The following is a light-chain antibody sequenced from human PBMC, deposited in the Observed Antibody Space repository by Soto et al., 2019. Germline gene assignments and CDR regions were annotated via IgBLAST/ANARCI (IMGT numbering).Light chain of an antibody. J-gene: IGKJ5*01. V-gene: IGKV1-9*01. CDR2: AAS. CDR1: QSVSSN. CDR3: QQLNSYPIT. Sequence: TQSPATLSVSPGERATLSCRASQSVSSNLAWYQQKPGKAPKLLIYAASTLQSGVPSRFSGSGSGTDLTITISSLQPEDGETYDGQQLNSYPITFGQGTRLEIK.